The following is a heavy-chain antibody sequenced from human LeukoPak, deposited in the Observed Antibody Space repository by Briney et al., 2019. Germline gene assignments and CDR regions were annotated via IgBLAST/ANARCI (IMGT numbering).Heavy chain of an antibody. J-gene: IGHJ5*02. Sequence: PGASLRLSCAASGFTFSSYAMSWVRQAPGKGLEWVSAISGSGGSTYYADSVKGRFTISRDNSKNTLYLQLNSLRTEDTAVYYCARERIPTTGTGWFDPWGQGTLVTVSS. CDR2: ISGSGGST. CDR3: ARERIPTTGTGWFDP. V-gene: IGHV3-23*01. CDR1: GFTFSSYA. D-gene: IGHD6-13*01.